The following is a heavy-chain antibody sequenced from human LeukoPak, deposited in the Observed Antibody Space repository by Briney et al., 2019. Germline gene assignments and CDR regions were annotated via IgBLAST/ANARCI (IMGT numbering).Heavy chain of an antibody. CDR2: IYTSGST. Sequence: SETLSLTCTVSGGSISSYYWSWIRQPAGKGLEWIGRIYTSGSTNYNPSLKSRVTISVDTSKNQFSLKLSSVTAADTAVYYCARAGYYDSSGELDYWGQGTLVTVSS. J-gene: IGHJ4*02. V-gene: IGHV4-4*07. CDR3: ARAGYYDSSGELDY. D-gene: IGHD3-22*01. CDR1: GGSISSYY.